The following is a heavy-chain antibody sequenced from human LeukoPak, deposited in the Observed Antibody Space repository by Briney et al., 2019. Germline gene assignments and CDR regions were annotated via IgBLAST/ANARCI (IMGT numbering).Heavy chain of an antibody. V-gene: IGHV4-34*01. CDR2: INYSGST. CDR3: ARLPKWALGAAQQQLVWANWFDP. D-gene: IGHD6-6*01. J-gene: IGHJ5*02. CDR1: GGSFSGYY. Sequence: SETLSLTCAVYGGSFSGYYWSWIRQPPGKGLEWIGEINYSGSTNYNPSLKSRVTISVDTSKNQFSLKLSSVTAADTAVYYCARLPKWALGAAQQQLVWANWFDPWGQGTLVTVSS.